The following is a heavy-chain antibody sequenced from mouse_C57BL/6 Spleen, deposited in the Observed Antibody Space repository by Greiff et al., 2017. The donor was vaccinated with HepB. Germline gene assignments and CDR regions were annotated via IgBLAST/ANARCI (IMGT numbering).Heavy chain of an antibody. D-gene: IGHD1-1*01. CDR3: AREDILRCFDY. CDR1: GYAFSSYW. Sequence: VQLQQSGAELVKPGASVKISCKASGYAFSSYWMNWVKQRPGKGLEWIGQIYPGDGDTNYNGKFKGKATLTADKSSSTAYMQLSSLTSEDSAVYFSAREDILRCFDYWGQGTTLTVSS. CDR2: IYPGDGDT. V-gene: IGHV1-80*01. J-gene: IGHJ2*01.